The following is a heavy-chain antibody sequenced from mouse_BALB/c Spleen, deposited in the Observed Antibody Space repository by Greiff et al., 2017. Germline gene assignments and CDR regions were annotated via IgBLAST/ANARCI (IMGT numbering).Heavy chain of an antibody. CDR1: GFTFSSYA. V-gene: IGHV5-9-4*01. CDR3: ARDYYGNYGYFDV. Sequence: EVHLVESGGGLVKPGGSLKLSCAASGFTFSSYAMSWVRQSPEKRLEWVAEISSGGSYTYYPDTVTGRFTISRDNAKNTLYLEMSSLRSEDTAMYYCARDYYGNYGYFDVWGAGTTVTVSS. CDR2: ISSGGSYT. D-gene: IGHD2-1*01. J-gene: IGHJ1*01.